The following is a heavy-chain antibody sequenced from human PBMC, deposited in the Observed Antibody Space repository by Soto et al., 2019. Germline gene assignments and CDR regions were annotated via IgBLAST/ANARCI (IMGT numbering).Heavy chain of an antibody. Sequence: QVQLVQSGAEVKKPGASVKVSCKTSGYTFTSYGVSWVRQAPGQGLEWMGWISPYNGHRDYAQKFQGRVTMSTDPSTRTAYMDLRSLRSDDTAVYYCARVDSGGWYGSGPVDVWGQGTLVTVSA. CDR3: ARVDSGGWYGSGPVDV. D-gene: IGHD6-19*01. J-gene: IGHJ4*02. CDR1: GYTFTSYG. CDR2: ISPYNGHR. V-gene: IGHV1-18*01.